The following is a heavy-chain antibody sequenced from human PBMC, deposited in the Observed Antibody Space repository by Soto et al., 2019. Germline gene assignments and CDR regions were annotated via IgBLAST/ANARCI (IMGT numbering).Heavy chain of an antibody. J-gene: IGHJ6*02. CDR3: ARDGRGYVDYVRCYYCYGMDV. Sequence: QVQLVQSGAEVKKPGSSVKVSCKASGGTFSSYTISWVRQAPGQGLEWMGRIIPILGIANYAQKLQGRVMFTAYKSKSTAYMELSSLGSEDTALYYCARDGRGYVDYVRCYYCYGMDVWGQGTTVTVSS. D-gene: IGHD4-17*01. CDR1: GGTFSSYT. CDR2: IIPILGIA. V-gene: IGHV1-69*08.